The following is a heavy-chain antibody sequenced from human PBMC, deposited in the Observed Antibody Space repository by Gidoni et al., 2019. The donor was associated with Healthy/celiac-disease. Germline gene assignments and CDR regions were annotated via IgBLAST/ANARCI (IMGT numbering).Heavy chain of an antibody. J-gene: IGHJ5*02. V-gene: IGHV1-2*02. CDR1: GYTCTGYY. CDR3: ARGANWADNWFDP. Sequence: QVQLVQSGAEVKKPGASVNVSCQASGYTCTGYYMHWVRQAPGQGREWMGWINPNRGGTNYAQKFQGRVTRTRDTSISTAYMELSRLRSDDTAVYYCARGANWADNWFDPWGQGTLVTVSS. CDR2: INPNRGGT. D-gene: IGHD7-27*01.